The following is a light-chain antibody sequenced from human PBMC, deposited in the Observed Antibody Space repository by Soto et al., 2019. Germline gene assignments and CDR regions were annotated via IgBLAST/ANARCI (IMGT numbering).Light chain of an antibody. CDR2: DVS. CDR1: SSDVGACNY. V-gene: IGLV2-14*03. Sequence: QSALTQPASVSGSHGQSITISCTGTSSDVGACNYVSWYQHHPGKAPKLMIYDVSNRPSGVSNRFSGSKSGNTASLTISGLQAEDEADYYCNSFTTSSTLVFGGGTKLTVL. J-gene: IGLJ2*01. CDR3: NSFTTSSTLV.